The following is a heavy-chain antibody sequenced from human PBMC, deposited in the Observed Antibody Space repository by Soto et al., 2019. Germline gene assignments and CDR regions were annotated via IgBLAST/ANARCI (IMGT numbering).Heavy chain of an antibody. CDR1: GASVTSFY. CDR3: ARRNGIDV. J-gene: IGHJ4*02. V-gene: IGHV4-59*08. CDR2: ISDSGST. D-gene: IGHD2-8*01. Sequence: ETLSLTCTVSGASVTSFYWSWIRQAPGKGLEWIGYISDSGSTNYSPSLGSRVTISVDTSKNQFSLRLTSVTAADTAVYYCARRNGIDVWGQGTVVTVSS.